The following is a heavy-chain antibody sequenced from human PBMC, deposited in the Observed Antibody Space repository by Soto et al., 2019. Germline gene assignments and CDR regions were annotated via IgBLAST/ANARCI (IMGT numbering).Heavy chain of an antibody. CDR1: GYSFSNFW. Sequence: PGESLKISCQASGYSFSNFWIAWVRQMPGEGLEWLGIIYPDDSDTRYSPSFLGQVTISADKSIKTTYLQWSSLKASDTAIYFCARSVLVTSTMNYFDLWGPGTMVTVYS. J-gene: IGHJ4*02. D-gene: IGHD2-8*02. V-gene: IGHV5-51*01. CDR3: ARSVLVTSTMNYFDL. CDR2: IYPDDSDT.